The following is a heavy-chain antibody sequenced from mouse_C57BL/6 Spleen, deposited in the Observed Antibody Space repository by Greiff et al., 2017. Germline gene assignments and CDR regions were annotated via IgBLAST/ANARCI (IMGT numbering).Heavy chain of an antibody. J-gene: IGHJ4*01. Sequence: EVQLVESGGGLVKPGGSLKLSCAASGFTFSDYGMHWVRQAPEKGLEWVAYISSGSSTIYYADTVKGRFTISRDNAKTTLFLQMTSLRSEDTAMYYCARHYYGSSHAMDYWGQGTSVTVSS. CDR3: ARHYYGSSHAMDY. CDR2: ISSGSSTI. CDR1: GFTFSDYG. D-gene: IGHD1-1*01. V-gene: IGHV5-17*01.